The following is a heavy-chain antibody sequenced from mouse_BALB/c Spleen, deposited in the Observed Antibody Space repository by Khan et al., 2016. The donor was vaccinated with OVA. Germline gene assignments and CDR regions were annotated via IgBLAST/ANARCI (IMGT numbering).Heavy chain of an antibody. CDR3: ARPPYFSYVLDS. V-gene: IGHV9-3-1*01. D-gene: IGHD2-10*01. J-gene: IGHJ4*01. CDR2: INTYTGEP. Sequence: QIQLVQSGPELKKPGETVKISCKASGHAFTKYGMNWVKQAPGQGLKWMGWINTYTGEPTYADDFNGRFAFSLETSASTAYLQINNLKNEDTATDFCARPPYFSYVLDSWGQGTSVTVSS. CDR1: GHAFTKYG.